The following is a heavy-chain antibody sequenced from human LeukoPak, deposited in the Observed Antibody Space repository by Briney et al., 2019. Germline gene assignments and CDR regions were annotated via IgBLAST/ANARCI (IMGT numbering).Heavy chain of an antibody. Sequence: PSETLSLTCTVSGGSISSSSYYWGWIRQPPGKGLEWIGYSYYSGSTKYNPSLESRVTLSVDTSKNKFSLKLSSVTAADTAVYYCARGNNIASRLAYFDYWGQGTLVTVSS. D-gene: IGHD6-6*01. J-gene: IGHJ4*02. CDR2: SYYSGST. CDR1: GGSISSSSYY. V-gene: IGHV4-61*05. CDR3: ARGNNIASRLAYFDY.